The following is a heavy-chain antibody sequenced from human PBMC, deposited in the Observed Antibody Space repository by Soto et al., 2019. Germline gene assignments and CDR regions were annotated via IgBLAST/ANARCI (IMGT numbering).Heavy chain of an antibody. V-gene: IGHV3-21*01. Sequence: GGSLRLSCAASGFTFSSYSMNWVRQAPGKGLEWVSSISSSSSYIYYADSVKGRFTISRDNAKNSLYLQMNSLRAEDTAVYYCARGVQGGWRYYYYYMDVWGKGTTVTVSS. D-gene: IGHD6-19*01. CDR2: ISSSSSYI. CDR3: ARGVQGGWRYYYYYMDV. CDR1: GFTFSSYS. J-gene: IGHJ6*03.